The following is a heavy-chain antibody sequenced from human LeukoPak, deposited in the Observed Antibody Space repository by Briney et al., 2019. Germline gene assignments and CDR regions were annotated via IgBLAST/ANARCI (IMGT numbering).Heavy chain of an antibody. CDR1: GFTFSTYW. Sequence: GGSLRLSCVASGFTFSTYWMSWARQAPGKGLEWVANIKQDGGEIYYVDSVKGRFTVSRDNAKNSLYLQMNSLGAEDTAVYYCVRDKEEGSNTESVFDVWGQGTMVTVSS. J-gene: IGHJ3*01. D-gene: IGHD3-10*01. CDR2: IKQDGGEI. V-gene: IGHV3-7*01. CDR3: VRDKEEGSNTESVFDV.